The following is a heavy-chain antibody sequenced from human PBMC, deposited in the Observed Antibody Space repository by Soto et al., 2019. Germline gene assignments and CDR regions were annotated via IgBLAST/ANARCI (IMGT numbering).Heavy chain of an antibody. CDR2: IWYDGSNK. CDR1: GFTFSSYG. Sequence: QVQLVESGGGVVQPGRSLRLSCAASGFTFSSYGMHWVRQAPGKGLEWVAVIWYDGSNKYYADSVKGRFTISRDNSKNTLYLQMNSLRAEDTAVYYCARRDYGGYFQHWGQGTLVTVSS. CDR3: ARRDYGGYFQH. D-gene: IGHD4-17*01. J-gene: IGHJ1*01. V-gene: IGHV3-33*01.